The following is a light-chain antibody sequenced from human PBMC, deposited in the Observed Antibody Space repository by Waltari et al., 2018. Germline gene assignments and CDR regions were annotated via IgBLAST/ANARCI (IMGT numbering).Light chain of an antibody. V-gene: IGKV1-16*02. CDR1: QGIRSY. CDR3: QHYDGYPHT. J-gene: IGKJ4*01. Sequence: DIQMTQSPSSLSASIADTVTITCRASQGIRSYLAWFQQKPGKAPKSLIYDASSLHSGVPSKFSGSGSGTAFTLTISNLQPEDFATYYCQHYDGYPHTFGGGTKVEIK. CDR2: DAS.